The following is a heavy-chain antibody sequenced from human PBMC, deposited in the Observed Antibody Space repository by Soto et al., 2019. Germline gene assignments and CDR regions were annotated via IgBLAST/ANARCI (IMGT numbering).Heavy chain of an antibody. Sequence: QVQLVESGGGVVQPGRSLRLSCAASGFTFSSYGMHWVRQAPGKGLEWVAVISYDGSNKYYADSVKGRFTISRDNSKNTLYLQMNSLRAEDTAAYYCAKDPEGDGFAWNYYYGMDVWGQGTTVTVSS. CDR2: ISYDGSNK. D-gene: IGHD3-9*01. CDR3: AKDPEGDGFAWNYYYGMDV. J-gene: IGHJ6*02. V-gene: IGHV3-30*18. CDR1: GFTFSSYG.